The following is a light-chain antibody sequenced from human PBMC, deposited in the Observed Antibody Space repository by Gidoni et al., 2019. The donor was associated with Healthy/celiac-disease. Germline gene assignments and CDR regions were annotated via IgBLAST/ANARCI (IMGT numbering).Light chain of an antibody. CDR2: GNS. Sequence: QSVLTQPPSVSGAPAQRVTIACTGSSSNIGARYDVHWYQQLPGTAPKLLIYGNSNRPSWVPDRFPGSKSGTSASLAITGLQAEDEADYYCQSYDSSLSGSVFGGGTKLTVL. CDR3: QSYDSSLSGSV. CDR1: SSNIGARYD. J-gene: IGLJ2*01. V-gene: IGLV1-40*01.